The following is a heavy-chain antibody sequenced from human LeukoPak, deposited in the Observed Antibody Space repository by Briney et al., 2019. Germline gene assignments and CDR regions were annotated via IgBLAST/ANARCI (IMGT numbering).Heavy chain of an antibody. V-gene: IGHV3-11*01. J-gene: IGHJ4*02. CDR1: GFTFSDYY. Sequence: GGSLRLSCAASGFTFSDYYMSWIRQAPGKGLEWVSYISSSGSTIYYADSVKGRFTISRDNAKNSLYLQMNSLRAEDTAVYYCARVSRNQRYYYETTYYFDYWGQGTLVTVSS. CDR3: ARVSRNQRYYYETTYYFDY. D-gene: IGHD3-22*01. CDR2: ISSSGSTI.